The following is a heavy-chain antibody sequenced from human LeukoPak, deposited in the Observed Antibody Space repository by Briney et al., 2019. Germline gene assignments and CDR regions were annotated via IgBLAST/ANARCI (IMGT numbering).Heavy chain of an antibody. CDR2: ISAYNGNT. D-gene: IGHD3-22*01. CDR1: GYSFTTFG. Sequence: ASVKVSCKASGYSFTTFGISWVRQAPGQGLEWMGWISAYNGNTKSAQKVQGRVTMTTDTSTSTAYMELRSLRSDDTAVYYCARDLGDYYDSSVFFDFWGQGTQVTVSS. J-gene: IGHJ4*02. V-gene: IGHV1-18*01. CDR3: ARDLGDYYDSSVFFDF.